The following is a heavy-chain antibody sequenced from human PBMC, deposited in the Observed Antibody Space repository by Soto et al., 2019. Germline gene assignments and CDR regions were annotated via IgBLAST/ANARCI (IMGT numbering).Heavy chain of an antibody. CDR3: ARDPWAADY. CDR2: IYSGGST. J-gene: IGHJ4*02. CDR1: GFTVSTKY. D-gene: IGHD3-16*01. V-gene: IGHV3-66*01. Sequence: EVQLVESGGGLVQPGGSLRLSCAASGFTVSTKYMSWVRQAPGKGLEWVSVIYSGGSTFYADSVRDRFTISRDNSKNTVNLQMNSLSAEDTAVYYCARDPWAADYWGQGTLVTVSS.